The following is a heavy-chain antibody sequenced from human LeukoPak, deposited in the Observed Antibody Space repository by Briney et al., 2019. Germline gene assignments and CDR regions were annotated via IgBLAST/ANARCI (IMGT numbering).Heavy chain of an antibody. CDR1: GYTFTSYA. J-gene: IGHJ3*02. V-gene: IGHV7-4-1*02. CDR3: ARDIGALRIQVPPDAFDI. Sequence: GASVKVSCKASGYTFTSYAMNWVRQAPGQGLEWMGWINTNTGDPTYAQGFTGRFVFSLDTSVSTAYLQISSLKAEDTAVYYCARDIGALRIQVPPDAFDIWGQGTMVTVSS. CDR2: INTNTGDP. D-gene: IGHD5-18*01.